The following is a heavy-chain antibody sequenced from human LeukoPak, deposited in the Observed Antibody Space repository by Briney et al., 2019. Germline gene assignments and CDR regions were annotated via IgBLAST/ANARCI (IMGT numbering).Heavy chain of an antibody. J-gene: IGHJ4*02. CDR1: GFTFSSYA. CDR2: MSFDGSDK. CDR3: ARNRFLDY. Sequence: GGSLRLSCAASGFTFSSYAMHWARQAPGKGLEWVAFMSFDGSDKYYADSVKGRFTISRDNSKNTLFLHMNSLRPEDTAAYYCARNRFLDYCGQGTLVIVSS. V-gene: IGHV3-30*17. D-gene: IGHD3-3*01.